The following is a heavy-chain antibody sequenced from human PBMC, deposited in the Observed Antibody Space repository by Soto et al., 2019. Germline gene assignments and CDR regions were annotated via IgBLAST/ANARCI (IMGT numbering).Heavy chain of an antibody. CDR1: GGSISSGGYY. CDR2: IYYSGST. CDR3: ARSRADRPYYYDSSGYSYFDY. D-gene: IGHD3-22*01. V-gene: IGHV4-31*03. J-gene: IGHJ4*02. Sequence: SETLSLTCTVSGGSISSGGYYWSWIRQDPGKGLEWIGYIYYSGSTYYNPSLKSRVTISVDTSKNQFSLKLSSVTAADTAVYYCARSRADRPYYYDSSGYSYFDYWGQGTLVTVSS.